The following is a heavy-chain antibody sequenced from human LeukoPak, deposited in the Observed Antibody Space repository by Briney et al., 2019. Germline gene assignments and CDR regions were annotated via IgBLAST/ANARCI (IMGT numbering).Heavy chain of an antibody. CDR2: ISYDGSYE. Sequence: GGSLRLSCAASGFPFSSYPMHWVRQAPGKGLEWVAVISYDGSYENYADSVKGRFTISRDNSKSRLYLQMNSLRAEHTAVYFCASATTAMVDYWGQGTLVTVSS. J-gene: IGHJ4*02. CDR1: GFPFSSYP. V-gene: IGHV3-30*01. CDR3: ASATTAMVDY. D-gene: IGHD5-18*01.